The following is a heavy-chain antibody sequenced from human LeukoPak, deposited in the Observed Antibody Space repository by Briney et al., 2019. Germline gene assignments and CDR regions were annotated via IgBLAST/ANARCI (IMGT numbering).Heavy chain of an antibody. CDR2: INHSGST. V-gene: IGHV4-34*01. CDR1: GGSFSGYY. Sequence: SETLSLTCAVYGGSFSGYYWSWIRQPPGKGLEWIGEINHSGSTNYNPSLKSRVTISVDTSKNQFSLKLSSVTAADTAVYYCARARYYDSSGGAFDIWGQGTMVTVSS. D-gene: IGHD3-22*01. CDR3: ARARYYDSSGGAFDI. J-gene: IGHJ3*02.